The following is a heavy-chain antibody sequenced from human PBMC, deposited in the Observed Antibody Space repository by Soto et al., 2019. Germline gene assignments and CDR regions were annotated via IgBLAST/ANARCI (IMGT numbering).Heavy chain of an antibody. J-gene: IGHJ6*02. CDR1: GGSISIGCYY. CDR2: IYYSGST. Sequence: PFVTRALTGPFAGGSISIGCYYWSWISQHPGNCLEWIGYIYYSGSTYYNPSLKSRVTISVDTSKNQFSLKLSSVTAADTAVYYCARYCSSTSCYSRYYYYGMDVWGQGTTVTVSS. V-gene: IGHV4-31*03. D-gene: IGHD2-2*01. CDR3: ARYCSSTSCYSRYYYYGMDV.